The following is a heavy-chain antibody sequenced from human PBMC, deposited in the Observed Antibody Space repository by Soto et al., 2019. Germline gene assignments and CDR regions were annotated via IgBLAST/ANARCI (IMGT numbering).Heavy chain of an antibody. J-gene: IGHJ4*02. D-gene: IGHD3-10*01. CDR2: IWYDGSSE. CDR1: GYNFRSYG. Sequence: QVKLVESGGGVVQPGGSLRLSCAASGYNFRSYGMHWVRQAPGKGLEWVALIWYDGSSEYYADSVQGRFTISRDNSETTVYLQMNSLSVEDTAIYYCARERGFVRGVLRYYLDYWGQGTLVTVSS. V-gene: IGHV3-33*01. CDR3: ARERGFVRGVLRYYLDY.